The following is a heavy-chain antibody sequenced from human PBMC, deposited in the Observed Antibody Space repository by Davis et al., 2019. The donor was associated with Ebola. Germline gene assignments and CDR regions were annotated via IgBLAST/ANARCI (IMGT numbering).Heavy chain of an antibody. V-gene: IGHV1-69*13. D-gene: IGHD6-25*01. CDR2: IIPIFGTT. CDR1: GGTFSTYG. CDR3: ATTPGIGAGYYYYSLDV. J-gene: IGHJ6*04. Sequence: AASVKVSCKASGGTFSTYGVSWVRQAPGKGLEWMGGIIPIFGTTNYAQKFQGRVTFTADESTDTAYLELSSLRSEDTAVYYCATTPGIGAGYYYYSLDVWGKGTTVTVSS.